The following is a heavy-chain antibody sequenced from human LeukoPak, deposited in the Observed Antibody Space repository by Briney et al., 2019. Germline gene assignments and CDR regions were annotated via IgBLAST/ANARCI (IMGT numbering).Heavy chain of an antibody. J-gene: IGHJ4*02. CDR1: GFTFSTYS. D-gene: IGHD2-2*01. CDR2: ISSSSSST. Sequence: GGSLRLSCAASGFTFSTYSMNWVRQAPGKGLEWVSSISSSSSSTYYADSVKGRFTISRDNAKDSLHLQMNSLRAEDTAVYYCVRQYCSSTSCSVSDYWGQGTPVTVSS. V-gene: IGHV3-21*01. CDR3: VRQYCSSTSCSVSDY.